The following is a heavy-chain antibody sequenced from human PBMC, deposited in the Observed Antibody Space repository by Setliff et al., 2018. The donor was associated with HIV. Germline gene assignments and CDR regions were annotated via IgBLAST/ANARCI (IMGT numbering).Heavy chain of an antibody. D-gene: IGHD2-2*01. CDR2: ISAYDVNT. Sequence: ASVKVSCKASGYSFTSYGVSWVRQAPGQGLEWMGRISAYDVNTNYAQKLQGRVTMTTDTSTSTAYMELRSLRSDDTAVYYCARGTTPLGWFDPWGQGTLVTVSS. CDR3: ARGTTPLGWFDP. J-gene: IGHJ5*02. V-gene: IGHV1-18*01. CDR1: GYSFTSYG.